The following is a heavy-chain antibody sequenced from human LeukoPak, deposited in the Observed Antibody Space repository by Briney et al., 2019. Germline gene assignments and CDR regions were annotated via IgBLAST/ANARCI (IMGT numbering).Heavy chain of an antibody. Sequence: SETLSLTCTVSGGSISSSSYYWGWIRQPPGKGLEWIGSIFYSGSTYYNPSLKSRATISVDTSKNQFSLKLSSVTAADTAVYYCARSNAVREYYDFWSGDFDYWGQGTLVTVSS. J-gene: IGHJ4*02. V-gene: IGHV4-39*01. CDR3: ARSNAVREYYDFWSGDFDY. CDR1: GGSISSSSYY. D-gene: IGHD3-3*01. CDR2: IFYSGST.